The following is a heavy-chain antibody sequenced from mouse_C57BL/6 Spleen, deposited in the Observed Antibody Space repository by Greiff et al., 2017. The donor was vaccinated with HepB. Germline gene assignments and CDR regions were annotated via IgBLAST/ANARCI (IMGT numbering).Heavy chain of an antibody. J-gene: IGHJ4*01. CDR2: IWSGGST. CDR3: ASPYSNGDYYAMDY. Sequence: VQLVESGPGLVQPSQSLSITCTVSGFSLTSYGVHWVRQSPGKGLEWLGVIWSGGSTDYNAAFISRLSISKDNSKSQVFFKMNSLQADDTAIYYCASPYSNGDYYAMDYWGQGTSVTVSS. CDR1: GFSLTSYG. V-gene: IGHV2-2*01. D-gene: IGHD2-5*01.